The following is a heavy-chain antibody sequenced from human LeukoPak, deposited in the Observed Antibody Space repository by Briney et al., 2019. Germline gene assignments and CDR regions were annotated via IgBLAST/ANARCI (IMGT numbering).Heavy chain of an antibody. Sequence: ASVKVSCKASGGTFSSYAISWVRQAPGQGLEWMGRIIPILGIANYAQKFQGRVTITADKSTSTAYMELSSLRSEDTAVYYCARESIAVAGGDYFDYWGQGTLVTVSS. V-gene: IGHV1-69*04. D-gene: IGHD6-19*01. CDR3: ARESIAVAGGDYFDY. CDR2: IIPILGIA. CDR1: GGTFSSYA. J-gene: IGHJ4*02.